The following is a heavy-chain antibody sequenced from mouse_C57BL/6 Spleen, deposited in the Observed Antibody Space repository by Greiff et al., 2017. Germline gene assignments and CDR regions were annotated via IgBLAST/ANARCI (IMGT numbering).Heavy chain of an antibody. CDR1: GYTFTDYY. Sequence: QVQLQQSGAELVRPGASVKLSCKASGYTFTDYYINWVKQRPGQGLEWIARIYPGSGNTYYNEKFKGKATLTAEKSSSTAYMPLSSLTSEDAAVYFCASQIDYYGSNYYAMDYGGQGTSVTVSS. V-gene: IGHV1-76*01. J-gene: IGHJ4*01. CDR3: ASQIDYYGSNYYAMDY. CDR2: IYPGSGNT. D-gene: IGHD1-1*01.